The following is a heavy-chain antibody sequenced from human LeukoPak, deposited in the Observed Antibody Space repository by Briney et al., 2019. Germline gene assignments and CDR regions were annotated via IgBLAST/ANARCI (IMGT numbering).Heavy chain of an antibody. CDR1: GFTFSSYW. D-gene: IGHD6-6*01. V-gene: IGHV3-74*01. CDR3: ARVAMGYSSSSGFDY. Sequence: PGGSLRLSCAASGFTFSSYWMHWVRQAPGKGLVWVSRINSDGSSTSYADSVKGRFTISRDNAKNSLYLQMNSLRAEDTAVYYCARVAMGYSSSSGFDYWGQGTLVTVSS. CDR2: INSDGSST. J-gene: IGHJ4*02.